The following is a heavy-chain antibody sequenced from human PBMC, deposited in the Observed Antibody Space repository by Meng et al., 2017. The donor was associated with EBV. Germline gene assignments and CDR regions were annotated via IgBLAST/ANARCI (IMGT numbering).Heavy chain of an antibody. D-gene: IGHD3-10*01. V-gene: IGHV1-69*12. CDR2: LIPMSGAP. J-gene: IGHJ4*02. CDR1: GGTFRSDA. Sequence: VELQQSGGGVKKPGSSVKVPGSTSGGTFRSDAVSWVRQAPGQGLEWMGGLIPMSGAPNYAQKFQDRVTIIADESTSTHSMELNNLRFEDTAMYYCASESGRGFTPDYWGQGTLVTVSS. CDR3: ASESGRGFTPDY.